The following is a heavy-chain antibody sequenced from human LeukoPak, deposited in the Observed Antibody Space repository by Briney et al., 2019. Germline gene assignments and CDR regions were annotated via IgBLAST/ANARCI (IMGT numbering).Heavy chain of an antibody. V-gene: IGHV3-53*04. J-gene: IGHJ6*02. CDR2: IYSGGTT. CDR1: GFTVSSNY. CDR3: ARGGPSYYYYYGMNV. Sequence: GGSLRLSCAASGFTVSSNYMSWVRQAPGKGLEWVSLIYSGGTTSYADSVKGRFTISRHNSKNTLYLQMNSLRAEDTAVYYCARGGPSYYYYYGMNVWGQGTTVTVSS.